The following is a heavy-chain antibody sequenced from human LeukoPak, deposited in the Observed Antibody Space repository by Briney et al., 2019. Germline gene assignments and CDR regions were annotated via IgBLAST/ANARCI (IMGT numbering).Heavy chain of an antibody. CDR3: AKVGIVGANLRYYFDY. J-gene: IGHJ4*02. D-gene: IGHD1-26*01. CDR1: GFTFSSYA. Sequence: GGSLRLSCAASGFTFSSYARSWVRQAPGKGLEWVSAISGSGGSTSYADSVKGRFTISRDNSKTTLYLQMNSLRAEDTAVYYCAKVGIVGANLRYYFDYWRQATLVTVSP. V-gene: IGHV3-23*01. CDR2: ISGSGGST.